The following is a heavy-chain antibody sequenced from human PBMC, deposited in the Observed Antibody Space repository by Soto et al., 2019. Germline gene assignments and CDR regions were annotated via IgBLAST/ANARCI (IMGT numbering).Heavy chain of an antibody. CDR1: GFTFSSYD. V-gene: IGHV3-23*01. D-gene: IGHD3-10*01. CDR2: ISGYDDNT. Sequence: GGSLRLSCAASGFTFSSYDMSWVRQAPGKGLEWVSVISGYDDNTYYADSVRGRFTISRDNSKNTLSLQMNSLRAEDTAVYYCTSTMAGAFDIWGQGTMVTVSS. CDR3: TSTMAGAFDI. J-gene: IGHJ3*02.